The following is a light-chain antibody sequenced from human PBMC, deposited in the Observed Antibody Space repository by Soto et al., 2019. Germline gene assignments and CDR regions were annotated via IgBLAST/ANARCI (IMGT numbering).Light chain of an antibody. V-gene: IGLV1-40*01. Sequence: QSVLTQPPSVSGAPGQRVTISCTRSSSNIGAGYDVHWYQQLPGTAPKLLIYGTSNRPSGVPDRFSGSKSGTSASLAITGLQAEDEADYYCQSYDSSLSGSVFGGGTKVTVL. CDR2: GTS. J-gene: IGLJ2*01. CDR1: SSNIGAGYD. CDR3: QSYDSSLSGSV.